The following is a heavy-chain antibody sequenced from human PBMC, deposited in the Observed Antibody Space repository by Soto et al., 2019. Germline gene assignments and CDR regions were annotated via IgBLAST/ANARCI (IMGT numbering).Heavy chain of an antibody. V-gene: IGHV1-69*01. CDR2: IIPIFGTA. D-gene: IGHD3-22*01. J-gene: IGHJ4*02. Sequence: QVQLVQSGAEVKKPGSSVKVSCKASRGTFSSYAISWVRQAPGQGLEWMGGIIPIFGTANYAQKFQGRVTITADESTSTAYMELSSLRSEDTAVYYCARATQGSGYYYEAGYWGQGTLVTVSS. CDR1: RGTFSSYA. CDR3: ARATQGSGYYYEAGY.